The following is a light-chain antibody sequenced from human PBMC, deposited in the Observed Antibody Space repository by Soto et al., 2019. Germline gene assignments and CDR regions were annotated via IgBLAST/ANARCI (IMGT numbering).Light chain of an antibody. J-gene: IGLJ2*01. V-gene: IGLV8-61*01. Sequence: QTVVTQEPSFSVSPGGTVTLTCGLSSGSVSTSYYPSWYQQTPGQAPRTLIYSTNTRSSGVPDRFSGSILGNKAALTITGAQADDESDYYCVLCMGSGSVVFGGGTKVTVL. CDR3: VLCMGSGSVV. CDR2: STN. CDR1: SGSVSTSYY.